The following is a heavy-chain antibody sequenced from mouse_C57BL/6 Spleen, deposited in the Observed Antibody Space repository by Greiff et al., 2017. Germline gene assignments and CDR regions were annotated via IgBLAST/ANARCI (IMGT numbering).Heavy chain of an antibody. CDR1: GYTFTSYW. D-gene: IGHD1-1*01. CDR2: IYPGSGST. Sequence: QVQLQQSGAELVKPGASVKMSCKASGYTFTSYWITWVKQRPGQGLEWIGDIYPGSGSTNYNEKFKSKATLTVDTSSRTAYMQLSSLTSEDAAVYYCGSKTTVPFMDGWGKGTSVTVSS. V-gene: IGHV1-55*01. J-gene: IGHJ4*01. CDR3: GSKTTVPFMDG.